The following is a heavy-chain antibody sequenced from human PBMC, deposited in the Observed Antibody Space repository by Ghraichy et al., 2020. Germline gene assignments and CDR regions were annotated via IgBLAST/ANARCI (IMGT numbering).Heavy chain of an antibody. CDR2: VSTSGVGI. V-gene: IGHV3-23*01. J-gene: IGHJ3*02. CDR1: GFTFSSYV. CDR3: AKGYRARDDHNVYDGFDI. D-gene: IGHD5-24*01. Sequence: GESLNISCGASGFTFSSYVMSWVRQAPGKGLEWVSSVSTSGVGIYYADSVEGRFTISRDSSKNTLSLQMNSLGDDDTAVYYCAKGYRARDDHNVYDGFDIWGQGTMVPVSS.